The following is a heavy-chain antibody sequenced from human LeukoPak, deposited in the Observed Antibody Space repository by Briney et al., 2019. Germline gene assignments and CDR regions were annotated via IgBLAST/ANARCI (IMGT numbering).Heavy chain of an antibody. Sequence: GGSLRLSCAASGFTVSSNYMSWVRQAPGKGLEWVSVIYSGGSTYYADSVKGRFIISRDNSKNTLYLQMNSLRVEDTAVYYCAREVAVGPFDYWGQGTLVTVSS. D-gene: IGHD6-19*01. CDR2: IYSGGST. CDR1: GFTVSSNY. J-gene: IGHJ4*02. CDR3: AREVAVGPFDY. V-gene: IGHV3-53*01.